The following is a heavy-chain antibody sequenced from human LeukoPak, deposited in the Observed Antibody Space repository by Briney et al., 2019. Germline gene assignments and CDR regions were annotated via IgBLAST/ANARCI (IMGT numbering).Heavy chain of an antibody. D-gene: IGHD5-12*01. CDR2: FYHSGST. V-gene: IGHV4-38-2*02. J-gene: IGHJ4*02. CDR3: AREYSGYDYYFDY. Sequence: SETLSLTCTVSGYSISSGYYWGWIRQPPGKGLEWVGSFYHSGSTYYNPSLKSRVTISVDTSKNQFSLKLSSVTAADTAVYYCAREYSGYDYYFDYWGQGTLVTVSS. CDR1: GYSISSGYY.